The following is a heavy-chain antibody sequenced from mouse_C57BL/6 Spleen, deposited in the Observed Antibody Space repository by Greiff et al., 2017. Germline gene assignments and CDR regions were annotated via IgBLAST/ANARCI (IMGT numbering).Heavy chain of an antibody. D-gene: IGHD2-1*01. V-gene: IGHV1-82*01. CDR3: ARGGNSDY. CDR2: IYPGDGDT. Sequence: QVQLQQSGPELVKPGASVKISCKASGYAFSSSWMHWVKQRPGQGLEWIGRIYPGDGDTNYNGKFKGKATLTADKSSSTAYMQLSSLTSEDAAVDFCARGGNSDYWGEGTPTLTVSS. CDR1: GYAFSSSW. J-gene: IGHJ2*01.